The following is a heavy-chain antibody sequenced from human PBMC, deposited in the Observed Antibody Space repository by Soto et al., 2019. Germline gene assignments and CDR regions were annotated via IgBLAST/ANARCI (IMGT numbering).Heavy chain of an antibody. CDR1: GFTLSNYA. V-gene: IGHV3-23*01. CDR2: VSGGGDSA. CDR3: AKDYCRSTSCYFDY. J-gene: IGHJ4*02. D-gene: IGHD2-2*01. Sequence: PGGSLRLSCAASGFTLSNYAMSWVRQAPGKGLEWVSAVSGGGDSAYYADSVKGRFTISRDNSNNTLYLQMNSLRVEDTAVYFCAKDYCRSTSCYFDYWGQGALVTVSS.